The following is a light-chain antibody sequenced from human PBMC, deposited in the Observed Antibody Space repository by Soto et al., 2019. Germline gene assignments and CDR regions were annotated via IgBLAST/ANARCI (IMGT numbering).Light chain of an antibody. CDR3: NSYTSSNSYV. Sequence: QSVLTQPASVSGSPGQSITISCTGTSSDVGDNNYVSWYQQHPGKAPKLMIYEVSNRPSGVSHRFSGSKSGNTASLTISGLQAEDEADYYCNSYTSSNSYVFGTGTRSPS. J-gene: IGLJ1*01. CDR2: EVS. CDR1: SSDVGDNNY. V-gene: IGLV2-14*01.